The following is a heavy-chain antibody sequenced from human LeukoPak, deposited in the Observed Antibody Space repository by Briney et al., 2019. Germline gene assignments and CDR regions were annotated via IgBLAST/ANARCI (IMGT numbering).Heavy chain of an antibody. D-gene: IGHD3-10*01. V-gene: IGHV4-59*01. CDR2: IYYSGST. Sequence: SETLSLTCTVSGGSISSFYWSWIRQPPGKGLEWIGYIYYSGSTNYNPSLKSRVTISLDTSQNQFSLKLTSVTAADTAVYYCARDQRPYYGSGSYDYWGQGTLVTVSS. J-gene: IGHJ4*02. CDR3: ARDQRPYYGSGSYDY. CDR1: GGSISSFY.